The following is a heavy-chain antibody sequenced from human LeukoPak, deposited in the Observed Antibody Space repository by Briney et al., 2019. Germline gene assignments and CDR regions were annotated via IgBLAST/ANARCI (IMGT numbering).Heavy chain of an antibody. Sequence: GGSLRPSCAVSGFSSDDFAMRWVRHPPGEGLEWLSHIKYDGRSTSSAEAMRGRFATSRDNAQNSLFLQMNCLRGDDTALYYCVRVTSPFFDGGAHDAFDLWGPGTMVTVSS. CDR1: GFSSDDFA. D-gene: IGHD2-21*01. CDR2: IKYDGRST. J-gene: IGHJ3*01. V-gene: IGHV3-20*04. CDR3: VRVTSPFFDGGAHDAFDL.